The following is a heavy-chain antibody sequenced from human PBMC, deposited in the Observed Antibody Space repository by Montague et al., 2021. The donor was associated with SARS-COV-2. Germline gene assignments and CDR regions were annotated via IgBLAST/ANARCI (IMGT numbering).Heavy chain of an antibody. CDR1: GFTFSSYE. CDR3: ARVLVVTYYGMDV. D-gene: IGHD3-22*01. J-gene: IGHJ6*02. CDR2: ISSSGSTI. Sequence: SLRLSCAASGFTFSSYEMNWVRQAPGKGLEWVSYISSSGSTIYYADSVKGRFTISRDNAKNSLYLQMNGLRAEDTAVYYCARVLVVTYYGMDVWGQGTTVTVSS. V-gene: IGHV3-48*03.